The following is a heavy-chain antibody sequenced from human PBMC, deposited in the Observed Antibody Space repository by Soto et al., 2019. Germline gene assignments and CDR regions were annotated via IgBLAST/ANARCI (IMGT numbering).Heavy chain of an antibody. J-gene: IGHJ5*02. CDR1: GFTFTTAW. CDR3: AKDPRGSDFWSGRERINWFDP. D-gene: IGHD3-3*01. Sequence: PGGSLRLSCAASGFTFTTAWINWVRQPPGKGLEWVSAISGSGGSTYYADSVKGRFTISRDNSKNTLYLQMNSLRAEDTAVYYCAKDPRGSDFWSGRERINWFDPWGQGTLVTVSS. CDR2: ISGSGGST. V-gene: IGHV3-23*01.